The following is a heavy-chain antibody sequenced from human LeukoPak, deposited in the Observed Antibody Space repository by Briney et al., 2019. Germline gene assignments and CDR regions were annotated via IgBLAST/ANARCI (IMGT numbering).Heavy chain of an antibody. D-gene: IGHD6-19*01. CDR2: INSDGSRT. J-gene: IGHJ3*02. CDR1: GFTFSSYW. CDR3: ARVFRVAVAGSDAFDI. Sequence: GGSLRLSCAASGFTFSSYWMHWVRQAPGEGLVWVSRINSDGSRTSYADSVKGRFTVSRDNAKNTMYLQMNSLRAEDTAVYYCARVFRVAVAGSDAFDIWGQGTMVTVSS. V-gene: IGHV3-74*01.